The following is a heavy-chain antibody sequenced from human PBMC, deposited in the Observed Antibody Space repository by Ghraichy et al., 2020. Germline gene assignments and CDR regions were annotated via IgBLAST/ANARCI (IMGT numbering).Heavy chain of an antibody. J-gene: IGHJ4*02. CDR1: GFTFSSYA. Sequence: GGSLRLSCAASGFTFSSYAMSWVRQAPGKGLEWVSAISGSGGSTYYADSVKGRFTISRDNSKNTLYLQMNSLRAEDTAVYYCAKDSWRWSQYNQPFDYWGQGTLVTVSS. CDR3: AKDSWRWSQYNQPFDY. CDR2: ISGSGGST. D-gene: IGHD5-24*01. V-gene: IGHV3-23*01.